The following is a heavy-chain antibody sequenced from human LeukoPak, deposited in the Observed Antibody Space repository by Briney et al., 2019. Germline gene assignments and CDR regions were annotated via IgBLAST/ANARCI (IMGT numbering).Heavy chain of an antibody. J-gene: IGHJ4*02. V-gene: IGHV4-59*12. CDR2: IYYSGST. CDR3: ARGQSSGWFYYFDF. D-gene: IGHD6-19*01. Sequence: SETLSLTCTVSGGSISSYYWSWIRQPPGKGLEWIGYIYYSGSTNYNPSLKSRVTPSVDTSKNQLSLKLSSVTAADTAVYYCARGQSSGWFYYFDFWGQGTLVTVSS. CDR1: GGSISSYY.